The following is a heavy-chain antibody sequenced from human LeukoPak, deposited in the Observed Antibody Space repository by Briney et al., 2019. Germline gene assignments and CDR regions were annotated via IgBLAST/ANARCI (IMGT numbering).Heavy chain of an antibody. CDR2: FDPEDGET. D-gene: IGHD5-12*01. CDR1: GYTLTELS. Sequence: ASVKVSCKVSGYTLTELSMHWVRQAPGKGLEWMGGFDPEDGETIYAQKFQGRVTMTEDTSTDTAYMELSSLRSEDTAVYYCATDSNKWLRFDYWGQGTLVTVSS. J-gene: IGHJ4*02. CDR3: ATDSNKWLRFDY. V-gene: IGHV1-24*01.